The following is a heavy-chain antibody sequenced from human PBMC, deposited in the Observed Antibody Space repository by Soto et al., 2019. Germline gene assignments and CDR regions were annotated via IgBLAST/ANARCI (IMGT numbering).Heavy chain of an antibody. CDR1: EYSFRIYW. CDR2: VDPNDSFA. Sequence: GASLKLSYQAFEYSFRIYWISWVRQKPGAGLEWMGRVDPNDSFATYSPSFQGHVSISVDKSTNVVYLQWRSLRASDTATYYCARHQSGSGNSNFDFWGQGTPVTVSS. D-gene: IGHD3-10*01. CDR3: ARHQSGSGNSNFDF. J-gene: IGHJ4*02. V-gene: IGHV5-10-1*01.